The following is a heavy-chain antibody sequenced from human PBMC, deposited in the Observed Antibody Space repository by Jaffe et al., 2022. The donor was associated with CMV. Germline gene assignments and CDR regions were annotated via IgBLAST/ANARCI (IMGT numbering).Heavy chain of an antibody. Sequence: QVQLVQSGAEVKKPGASVKVSCKASGYTFTSYDINWVRQATGQGLEWMGWMNPNSGNTGYAQKFQGRVTMTRNTSISTAYMELSSLRSEDTAVYYCARGGYGSGSSLPSRFDPWGQGTLVTVSS. CDR3: ARGGYGSGSSLPSRFDP. D-gene: IGHD3-10*01. CDR2: MNPNSGNT. J-gene: IGHJ5*02. V-gene: IGHV1-8*01. CDR1: GYTFTSYD.